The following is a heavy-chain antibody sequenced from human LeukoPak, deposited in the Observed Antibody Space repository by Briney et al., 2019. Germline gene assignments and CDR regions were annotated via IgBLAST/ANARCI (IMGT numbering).Heavy chain of an antibody. CDR2: INPIFGTA. D-gene: IGHD6-13*01. V-gene: IGHV1-69*05. J-gene: IGHJ5*02. CDR1: VGTFISYA. CDR3: ARDHRSSSWYDNWFDP. Sequence: GASVTVSCKASVGTFISYAISWVRQAPAQGQEWVGGINPIFGTANYAQKFQGRVTITTDESTSTAYMELSSLRSEDTAVYYCARDHRSSSWYDNWFDPWGQGTLVTVSS.